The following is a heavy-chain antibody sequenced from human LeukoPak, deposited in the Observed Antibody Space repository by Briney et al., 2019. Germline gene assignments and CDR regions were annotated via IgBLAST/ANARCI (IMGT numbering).Heavy chain of an antibody. J-gene: IGHJ4*02. D-gene: IGHD3-9*01. CDR1: GFSFGGYA. CDR2: ITYNGAAT. Sequence: GGSLRLSCAASGFSFGGYAMTWVRQAPGKGLEWVSSITYNGAATYYLDSVKARFTISRDNSKSTLYLQMDSLTAEDTALYYCAKDGLYFDGGTDISYFDAWGQGTLVAVPS. CDR3: AKDGLYFDGGTDISYFDA. V-gene: IGHV3-23*01.